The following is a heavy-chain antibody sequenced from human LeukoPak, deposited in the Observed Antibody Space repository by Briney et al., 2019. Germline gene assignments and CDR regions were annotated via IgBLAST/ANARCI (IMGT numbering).Heavy chain of an antibody. J-gene: IGHJ6*02. CDR1: GFTFSSYA. D-gene: IGHD3-9*01. Sequence: HSGGSLRLSCAASGFTFSSYAMSWVRQAPGKGLEWVSAISGSGSSTYYADSVKGRFTFSRDNSKNILYLQMNSLRAEDTAVYYCAKSYYDILTGNSASYYYYGMDVWGQGTTVTVSS. CDR3: AKSYYDILTGNSASYYYYGMDV. V-gene: IGHV3-23*01. CDR2: ISGSGSST.